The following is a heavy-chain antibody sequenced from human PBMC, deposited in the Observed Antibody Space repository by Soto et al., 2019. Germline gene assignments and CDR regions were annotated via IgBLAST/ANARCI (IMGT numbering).Heavy chain of an antibody. CDR1: GFTFSSYA. V-gene: IGHV3-23*01. Sequence: PGGSLRLSCAASGFTFSSYAMSWVRQAPGKGLEWVSAISGSGGSTYYADSVKGRFTISRDNSKNTLYLQMNSLRAEDTAVYYCARDPQMYYYDSSGYSDYWGQGTLVTVSS. J-gene: IGHJ4*02. D-gene: IGHD3-22*01. CDR2: ISGSGGST. CDR3: ARDPQMYYYDSSGYSDY.